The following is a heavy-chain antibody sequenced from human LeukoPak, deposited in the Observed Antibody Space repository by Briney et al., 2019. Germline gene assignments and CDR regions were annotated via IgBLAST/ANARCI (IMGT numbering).Heavy chain of an antibody. CDR1: GYTFTSYG. Sequence: ASVKVSCKASGYTFTSYGISWVRQAPGQGLEWMGWISAYNGNTNYAQKLQGRVTMTIDTSTSTAYMELRSLRSDDTAVYYCARLPHYDILTGYYISGFDYWGQGTLVTVSS. V-gene: IGHV1-18*04. J-gene: IGHJ4*02. D-gene: IGHD3-9*01. CDR3: ARLPHYDILTGYYISGFDY. CDR2: ISAYNGNT.